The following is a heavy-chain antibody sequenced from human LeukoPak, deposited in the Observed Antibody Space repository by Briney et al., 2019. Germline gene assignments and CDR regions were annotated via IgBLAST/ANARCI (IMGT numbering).Heavy chain of an antibody. CDR2: IRYDGSNK. CDR3: AKFSDLFMVRGVITYFDY. Sequence: GGSLRLSCAASGFTFSSYGMHWVRQAPGKGLEWVAFIRYDGSNKYYADSVKGRFTISRDNSKNTLYLQMNSLRAEDTAVYYCAKFSDLFMVRGVITYFDYWGQGTLVTVSS. CDR1: GFTFSSYG. V-gene: IGHV3-30*02. J-gene: IGHJ4*02. D-gene: IGHD3-10*01.